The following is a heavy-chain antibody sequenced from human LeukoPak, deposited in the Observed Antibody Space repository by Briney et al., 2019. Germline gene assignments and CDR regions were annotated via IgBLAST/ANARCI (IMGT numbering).Heavy chain of an antibody. CDR1: GFTFSNYA. Sequence: GGSLRLSCAASGFTFSNYAMSWVRQAPGKGLEWVSAIVGSGSNTYYADSVKGRFTISRDNSKNTVYLQMNSLGGEDTAVYYCAREIFGSGSYPDYWGQGTLVTVSS. J-gene: IGHJ4*02. CDR3: AREIFGSGSYPDY. CDR2: IVGSGSNT. D-gene: IGHD3-10*01. V-gene: IGHV3-23*01.